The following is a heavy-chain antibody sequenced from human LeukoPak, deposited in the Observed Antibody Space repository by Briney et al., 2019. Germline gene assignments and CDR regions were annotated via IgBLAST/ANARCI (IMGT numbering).Heavy chain of an antibody. CDR2: ISYDGSNK. V-gene: IGHV3-30-3*01. CDR3: VYSSSWYFDY. J-gene: IGHJ4*02. Sequence: GGSLRLSCAASGFTFSSYAMHWVRQAPGKGLEWVAVISYDGSNKYYADSVKSRFTISRDNSKNTLYLQMNSLRAEDTAVYYCVYSSSWYFDYWGQGTLVTVSS. D-gene: IGHD6-13*01. CDR1: GFTFSSYA.